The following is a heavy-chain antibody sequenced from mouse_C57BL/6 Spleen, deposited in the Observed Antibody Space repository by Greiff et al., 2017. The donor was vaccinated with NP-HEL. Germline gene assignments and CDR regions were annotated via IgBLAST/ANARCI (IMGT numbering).Heavy chain of an antibody. CDR2: IYPGSGNT. CDR3: ARGDYGAWFAY. J-gene: IGHJ3*01. V-gene: IGHV1-76*01. CDR1: GYTFTDYY. Sequence: QVQLQQSGAELVRPGASVKLSCKASGYTFTDYYINWVKQRPGQGLEWIARIYPGSGNTYYNEKFKGKATLTAEKSSSTAYMQLSSLTSEDSAVYFGARGDYGAWFAYWGQGTRVTVSA. D-gene: IGHD2-4*01.